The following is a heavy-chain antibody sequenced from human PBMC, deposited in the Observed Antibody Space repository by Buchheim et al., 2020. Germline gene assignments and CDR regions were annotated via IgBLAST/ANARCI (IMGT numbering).Heavy chain of an antibody. CDR3: AKARSGIAAAGSNY. CDR2: IVGSGDSA. V-gene: IGHV3-23*01. CDR1: GFTFSNYA. D-gene: IGHD6-13*01. J-gene: IGHJ4*02. Sequence: EVQLLESGGGLVQPGGSLRLSCAVSGFTFSNYAMSWVRQAPGKGLEWVSVIVGSGDSAYYADSVKGRFTISRDNSETTVHLQMNSLRAEDTAVYYCAKARSGIAAAGSNYWGQGTL.